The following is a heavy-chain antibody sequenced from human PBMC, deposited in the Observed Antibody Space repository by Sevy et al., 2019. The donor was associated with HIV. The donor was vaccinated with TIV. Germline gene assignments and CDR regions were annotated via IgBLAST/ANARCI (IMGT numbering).Heavy chain of an antibody. V-gene: IGHV3-30-3*01. J-gene: IGHJ4*02. CDR3: ARERRWLRSGFDY. D-gene: IGHD5-12*01. Sequence: GGSLRLSCAASGFTFSSYAMHWVRQAPGKGLEWVAVISYDGSNKYYADSVKGRFTISRDNSKKTLYLQMNSLRAEDTAVYYCARERRWLRSGFDYWGQGTLVTVSS. CDR1: GFTFSSYA. CDR2: ISYDGSNK.